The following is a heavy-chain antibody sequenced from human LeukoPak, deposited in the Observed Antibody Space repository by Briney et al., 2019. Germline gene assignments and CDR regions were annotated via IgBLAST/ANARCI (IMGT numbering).Heavy chain of an antibody. CDR2: INPSGGST. Sequence: ASVKVSCKASGYTFTSYYMHWVRQAPGQGLEWMGIINPSGGSTSYAQKFQGRVTMTRDMSTSTVYMELSSLRSEDTAVYYCARVGVNSGSYFPYYFDYWGQGTLVTVSS. V-gene: IGHV1-46*01. D-gene: IGHD1-26*01. CDR3: ARVGVNSGSYFPYYFDY. J-gene: IGHJ4*02. CDR1: GYTFTSYY.